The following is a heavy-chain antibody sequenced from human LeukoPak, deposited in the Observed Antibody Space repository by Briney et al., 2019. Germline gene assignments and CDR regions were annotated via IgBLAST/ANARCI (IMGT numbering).Heavy chain of an antibody. CDR1: GFTSSSYG. V-gene: IGHV3-30*02. CDR2: IRYDGSNK. D-gene: IGHD5-24*01. Sequence: GGSLRLSCAAPGFTSSSYGMHWVRQAPGKGLEWVAFIRYDGSNKYYADSVKGRFTISRDNSKNTLYLQMNSLRAEDTAVYYCAKDLIWFFSEMGAFDIWGQGTMVTVSS. CDR3: AKDLIWFFSEMGAFDI. J-gene: IGHJ3*02.